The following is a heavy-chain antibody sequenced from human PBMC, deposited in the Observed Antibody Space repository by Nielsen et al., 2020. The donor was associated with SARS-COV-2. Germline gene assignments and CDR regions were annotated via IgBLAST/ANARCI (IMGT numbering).Heavy chain of an antibody. CDR1: GGSISSGGYS. CDR2: IYHSGST. D-gene: IGHD3-10*01. J-gene: IGHJ4*02. Sequence: LRLSCAVSGGSISSGGYSWSWIRQPPGKGLEWIGYIYHSGSTYYNPSLKSRVTISVDRSKNQFSLKLSSVTAADTAVYYCARGRITMVRGVIIAEGFDHWGQGTLVTVSS. CDR3: ARGRITMVRGVIIAEGFDH. V-gene: IGHV4-30-2*01.